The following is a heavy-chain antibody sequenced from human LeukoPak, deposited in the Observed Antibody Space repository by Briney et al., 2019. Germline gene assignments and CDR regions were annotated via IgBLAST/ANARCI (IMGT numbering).Heavy chain of an antibody. Sequence: SETLSLTCTVSGGSISSSSYYWGWIRQPPGKGLEWIGSIYYSGSTYYNPSLKSRVTISVDTSKNQFSLRLSSVTAADTAVYHCARVTGYMTEDYFDYWGQGTLITVSS. D-gene: IGHD6-13*01. CDR1: GGSISSSSYY. CDR2: IYYSGST. V-gene: IGHV4-39*07. J-gene: IGHJ4*02. CDR3: ARVTGYMTEDYFDY.